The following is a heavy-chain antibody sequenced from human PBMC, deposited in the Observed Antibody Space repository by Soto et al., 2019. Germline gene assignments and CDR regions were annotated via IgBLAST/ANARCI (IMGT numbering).Heavy chain of an antibody. Sequence: SETLSLTCTVSGGSISSGDYYWSLNSQPPGKGLEWIGYISYSGSTYNNPSIKSRVTISVDTSKNQFSLKLSSVTAADTAVYYCARGWHPHCRSTSCYGLNYYYGMDVWGQGTTVTVSS. D-gene: IGHD2-2*01. CDR3: ARGWHPHCRSTSCYGLNYYYGMDV. J-gene: IGHJ6*02. V-gene: IGHV4-30-4*01. CDR1: GGSISSGDYY. CDR2: ISYSGST.